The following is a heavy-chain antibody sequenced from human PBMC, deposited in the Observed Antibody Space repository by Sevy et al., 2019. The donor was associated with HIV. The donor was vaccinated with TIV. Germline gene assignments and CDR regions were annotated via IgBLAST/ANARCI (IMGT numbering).Heavy chain of an antibody. Sequence: ASVKVSCKASGYTFTGYYMHWVRQAPGQGLEWMGRINPNSGGTNYAQKFQGRVTMTRDTSISTAYMGLSRLRSDDTAVYYCARESPTYNWNYRWFDPWGQGTLVTVSS. J-gene: IGHJ5*02. CDR1: GYTFTGYY. CDR2: INPNSGGT. CDR3: ARESPTYNWNYRWFDP. V-gene: IGHV1-2*06. D-gene: IGHD1-7*01.